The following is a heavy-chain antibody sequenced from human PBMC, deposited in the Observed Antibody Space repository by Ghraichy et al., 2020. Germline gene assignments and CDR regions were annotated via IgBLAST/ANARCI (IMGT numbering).Heavy chain of an antibody. D-gene: IGHD1-7*01. J-gene: IGHJ4*02. CDR1: GFTFSSYG. Sequence: GGSLRLSCAASGFTFSSYGMHWVRQAPGKGLEWVAVISYDGSNKYYADSVKGRFTISRDNAKNTLYLQMNSLRAEDTAVYYCAKEEPTWNYAYYFDYWGQGTLVTVSS. V-gene: IGHV3-30*18. CDR3: AKEEPTWNYAYYFDY. CDR2: ISYDGSNK.